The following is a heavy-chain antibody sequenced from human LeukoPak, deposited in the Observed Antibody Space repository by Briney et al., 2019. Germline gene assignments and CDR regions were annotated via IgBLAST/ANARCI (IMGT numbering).Heavy chain of an antibody. CDR2: IYYSGST. Sequence: PSETLSLTCAVFGGSFSGYYWNWIRQPPGKGLEWIGYIYYSGSTNYNPSLKSRVTISVDTSKNQFSLKLSSVTAADTAVYYCARGHSSGWLHYWGQGTLVTVSS. CDR1: GGSFSGYY. V-gene: IGHV4-59*01. CDR3: ARGHSSGWLHY. J-gene: IGHJ4*02. D-gene: IGHD6-19*01.